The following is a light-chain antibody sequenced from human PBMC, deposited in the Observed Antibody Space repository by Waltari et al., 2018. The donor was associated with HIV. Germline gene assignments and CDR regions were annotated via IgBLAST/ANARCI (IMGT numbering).Light chain of an antibody. CDR3: QVWNDGAERE. CDR1: NIGRKT. CDR2: DDK. V-gene: IGLV3-21*04. Sequence: SYVLTQPPSVSVAAGKTATITCGGTNIGRKTVNWYQQRPGQAPVLVIHDDKGRPTGIPERFAGSNSGNTATLTINRVEVGDEADYYCQVWNDGAEREFGGGTKLAVL. J-gene: IGLJ3*02.